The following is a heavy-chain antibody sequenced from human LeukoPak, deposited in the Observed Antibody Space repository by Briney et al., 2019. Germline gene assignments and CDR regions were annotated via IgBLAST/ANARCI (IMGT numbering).Heavy chain of an antibody. CDR1: GSTFTIYG. V-gene: IGHV1-18*01. D-gene: IGHD3-10*01. CDR2: ISAYNGNT. J-gene: IGHJ4*02. Sequence: ASVKLSCKASGSTFTIYGISWFRHALGQGLEWMGWISAYNGNTNYAQKLQGRVTMTTDTSTSTANMELRSLRSDDPAVYYRVWFGEVLSAYYFDYWGQGTLVTVSS. CDR3: VWFGEVLSAYYFDY.